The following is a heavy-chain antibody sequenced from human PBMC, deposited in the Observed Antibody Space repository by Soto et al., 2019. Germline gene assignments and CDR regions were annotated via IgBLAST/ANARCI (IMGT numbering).Heavy chain of an antibody. V-gene: IGHV4-59*01. D-gene: IGHD3-22*01. J-gene: IGHJ4*02. Sequence: PSATLSLTCTVSGGSINSYFWSWMRQPPGKGLEWIGYIYHSGSTNYNPSLKSRVTILVDTSNKQFSLRLSSVTAADTAMYYCARLNYYDSTGSIDYWGQGTLVTVSS. CDR1: GGSINSYF. CDR2: IYHSGST. CDR3: ARLNYYDSTGSIDY.